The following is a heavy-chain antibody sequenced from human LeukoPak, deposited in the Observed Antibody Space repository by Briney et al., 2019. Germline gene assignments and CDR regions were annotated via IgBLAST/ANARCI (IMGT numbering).Heavy chain of an antibody. D-gene: IGHD5-24*01. CDR3: AREWGNGGTTMTQGY. Sequence: GASVKVSCKASGYTFTGYYMHWVRQAPGQGLEWMGWINPNSGATNYAQKFQGRVTMTSDTSISTAFMELSRLRSDDTAVYYCAREWGNGGTTMTQGYWGQGTLVTVSS. CDR2: INPNSGAT. CDR1: GYTFTGYY. V-gene: IGHV1-2*02. J-gene: IGHJ4*02.